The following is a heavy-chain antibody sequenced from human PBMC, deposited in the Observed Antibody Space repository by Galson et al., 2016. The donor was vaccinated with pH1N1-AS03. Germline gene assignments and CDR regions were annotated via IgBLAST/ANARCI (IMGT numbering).Heavy chain of an antibody. D-gene: IGHD3-22*01. CDR1: GFTFSSYV. Sequence: SLRLSCAASGFTFSSYVMHWVRQAPGKGLEWVAVIYKDGSLYFSADSVKGRFTISRDNSKNTLYLQMNNLRVEDTAVYYCARDQDYYDSSGYYESWGQGTLVTVSS. CDR3: ARDQDYYDSSGYYES. V-gene: IGHV3-30*04. CDR2: IYKDGSLY. J-gene: IGHJ5*02.